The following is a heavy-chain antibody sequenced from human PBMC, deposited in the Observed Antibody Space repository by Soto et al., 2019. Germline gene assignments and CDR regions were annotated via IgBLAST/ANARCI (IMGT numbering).Heavy chain of an antibody. Sequence: ASVKVSCKASGYTFTSYGISWVRQAPGQGLEWMGWISAYNGNTNYAQKLQGRVTMTTDTSTSTAYLELRSLRSDDTAVYYCATAPRYFDWLLWGQGTLVTVSS. V-gene: IGHV1-18*01. D-gene: IGHD3-9*01. J-gene: IGHJ4*02. CDR3: ATAPRYFDWLL. CDR2: ISAYNGNT. CDR1: GYTFTSYG.